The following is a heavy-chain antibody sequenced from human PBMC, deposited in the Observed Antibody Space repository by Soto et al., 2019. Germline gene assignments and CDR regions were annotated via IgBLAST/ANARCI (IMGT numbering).Heavy chain of an antibody. J-gene: IGHJ6*02. CDR1: GGSFSGYY. Sequence: SETVSLTCAVYGGSFSGYYWSWIRQPPGKGLEWIGEINHSGSTNYNPSLKSRVTISVDTSKNQFSLKLSSVTAADTAVYYCARGRIQLWSIYYYSGMYVWGQGTTVTLSS. CDR3: ARGRIQLWSIYYYSGMYV. D-gene: IGHD5-18*01. CDR2: INHSGST. V-gene: IGHV4-34*01.